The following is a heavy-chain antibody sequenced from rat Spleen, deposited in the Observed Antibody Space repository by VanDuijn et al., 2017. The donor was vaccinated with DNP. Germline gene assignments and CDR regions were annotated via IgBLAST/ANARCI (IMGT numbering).Heavy chain of an antibody. Sequence: EVQLVESGGDLVQPGRSLKLSCVASGFTFNKYWMTWIRQVPGKGLEWVASIPSRGGNTYYPDSVKGRFTISRDNAKNTLYLQMDSLRSEETATYYCARRGLIYNYFDYWGQGVMVTVSS. CDR1: GFTFNKYW. CDR2: IPSRGGNT. V-gene: IGHV5-31*01. D-gene: IGHD1-10*01. J-gene: IGHJ2*01. CDR3: ARRGLIYNYFDY.